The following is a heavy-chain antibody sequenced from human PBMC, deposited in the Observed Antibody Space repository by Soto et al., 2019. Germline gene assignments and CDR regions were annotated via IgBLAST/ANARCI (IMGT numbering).Heavy chain of an antibody. CDR2: IWYDGSNK. V-gene: IGHV3-33*01. Sequence: GGSLRLSCAASGFTFSSYGMHWVRQAPGKGLEWVAVIWYDGSNKYYADSVKGRFTISRDNSKNTLYLQMNSLRAEDTAVYYCARPLRPCSGGSCYSSTTDRRYYGMDVWGQGTTVTVSS. CDR3: ARPLRPCSGGSCYSSTTDRRYYGMDV. J-gene: IGHJ6*02. CDR1: GFTFSSYG. D-gene: IGHD2-15*01.